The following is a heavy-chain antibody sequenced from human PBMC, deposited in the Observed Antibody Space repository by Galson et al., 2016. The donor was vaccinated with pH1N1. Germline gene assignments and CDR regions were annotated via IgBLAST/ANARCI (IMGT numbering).Heavy chain of an antibody. J-gene: IGHJ6*02. Sequence: SLRLSCAASGFIFSSYAMTWVRQAPGKGPEWVSAISAASTRTYYPDSVKGRFIISRDNSKNTLYLQMNSLRAEDTAEYYCAKGGRVGTEGYYYALDVRGQGTTVIVSS. CDR3: AKGGRVGTEGYYYALDV. D-gene: IGHD1/OR15-1a*01. CDR2: ISAASTRT. CDR1: GFIFSSYA. V-gene: IGHV3-23*01.